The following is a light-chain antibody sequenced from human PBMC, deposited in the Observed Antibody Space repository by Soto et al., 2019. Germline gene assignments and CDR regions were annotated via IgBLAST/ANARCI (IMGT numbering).Light chain of an antibody. CDR2: DAS. J-gene: IGKJ1*01. CDR3: QQYSSYSRA. Sequence: DIQMTQSPSTLSASVGDRVIITCRASQSISHFLAWYQQKPGKVPKLLIYDASNLESGVPSRFSGSGSGTDFTLTISGLQPDDFTTYYCQQYSSYSRAFGQGTKVDLK. V-gene: IGKV1-5*01. CDR1: QSISHF.